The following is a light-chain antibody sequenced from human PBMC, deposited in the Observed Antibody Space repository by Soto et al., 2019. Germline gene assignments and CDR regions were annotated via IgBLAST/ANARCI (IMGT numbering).Light chain of an antibody. J-gene: IGKJ1*01. CDR1: QSINSF. Sequence: EIVLTQSPGTLSLSPGEGATLSCKANQSINSFLAWYQQRRGQAPRLLIHGASNRATGIPDRFSGSGSGTDFTLTISRLEPEDFAVYYCQQYGGSPRTFGQGTKVDIK. V-gene: IGKV3-20*01. CDR3: QQYGGSPRT. CDR2: GAS.